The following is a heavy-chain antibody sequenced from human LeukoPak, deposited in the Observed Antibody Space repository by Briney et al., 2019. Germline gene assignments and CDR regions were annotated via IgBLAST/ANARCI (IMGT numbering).Heavy chain of an antibody. V-gene: IGHV5-51*01. Sequence: GESLKISCKGSGYSFTTYWIGWVRQMPGKGLEWMGIIYPGDSDTTYSPCFQGQVTISADKSISTAYLQWSSLKASDTAMYYCARLTYSSGWFWGSFDYWGQGTLVTVSS. CDR1: GYSFTTYW. CDR2: IYPGDSDT. J-gene: IGHJ4*02. D-gene: IGHD6-19*01. CDR3: ARLTYSSGWFWGSFDY.